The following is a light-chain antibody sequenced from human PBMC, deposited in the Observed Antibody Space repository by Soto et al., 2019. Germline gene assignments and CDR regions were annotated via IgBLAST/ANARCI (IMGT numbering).Light chain of an antibody. J-gene: IGKJ5*01. CDR3: QQYGNSPIT. CDR1: QSVSSNY. Sequence: EIVLTQSPGTLSLSPGERATLSCRASQSVSSNYLAWYQQKPGQAPRLLIYGASNRATGIPDRFSGSGSGTDFTLTISSLEPEDFAVYYCQQYGNSPITFGQGTRLEIK. CDR2: GAS. V-gene: IGKV3-20*01.